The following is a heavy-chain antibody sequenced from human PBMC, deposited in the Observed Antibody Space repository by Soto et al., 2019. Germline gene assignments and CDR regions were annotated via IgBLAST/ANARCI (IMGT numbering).Heavy chain of an antibody. CDR1: GASISNGYYY. CDR3: ARGRFLDY. D-gene: IGHD3-3*01. V-gene: IGHV4-30-4*01. CDR2: IYYSGST. Sequence: PSETLSLTCTVCGASISNGYYYWTWIRQFPGKGLEWIGYIYYSGSTYYNPSLQSRITMSLDMSKNQYSLTLNSVTAADTAIYYCARGRFLDYWGQGALVTVSS. J-gene: IGHJ4*02.